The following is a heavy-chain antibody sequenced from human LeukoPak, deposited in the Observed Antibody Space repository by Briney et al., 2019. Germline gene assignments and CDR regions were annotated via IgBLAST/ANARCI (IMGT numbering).Heavy chain of an antibody. Sequence: GGSLRLSCAASGFTFSSYAMSWVRQAPGKGLEWVSAISGSGGRTYYADSVEGRFTVSRDNSKNTLYQQMNSLRAEDTAVYYCASSGGEWLPSYYFDYWGQGTLVTVSS. D-gene: IGHD3-3*01. CDR1: GFTFSSYA. CDR3: ASSGGEWLPSYYFDY. CDR2: ISGSGGRT. J-gene: IGHJ4*02. V-gene: IGHV3-23*01.